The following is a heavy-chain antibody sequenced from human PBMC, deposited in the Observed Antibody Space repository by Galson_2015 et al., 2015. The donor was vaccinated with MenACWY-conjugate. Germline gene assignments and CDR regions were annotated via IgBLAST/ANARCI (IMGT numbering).Heavy chain of an antibody. CDR2: INAGNGNT. CDR1: GYTFTSYA. D-gene: IGHD3-3*01. V-gene: IGHV1-3*01. J-gene: IGHJ4*02. Sequence: SVKVSCKASGYTFTSYAMHWVRQAPGQRLEWMGWINAGNGNTKYSQKFQGRVTITRDTSASTAYMELSSLRSEDTAVYYCARRGQDDFWSGYYRGFDYWGQGTLVTVSS. CDR3: ARRGQDDFWSGYYRGFDY.